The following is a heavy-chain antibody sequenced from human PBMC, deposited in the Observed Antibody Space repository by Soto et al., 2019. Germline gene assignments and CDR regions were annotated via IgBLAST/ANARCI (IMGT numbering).Heavy chain of an antibody. Sequence: PSETLSLTCAVYSGSFSDYSWNWIRQPPGKGLEWIGEITPSGTTNCNPSLKSRVTISVDTSRNQFSLRLSSVTAADTAVYYCARGDGSSSFLNWFDPWGQGTLVTVS. D-gene: IGHD6-6*01. V-gene: IGHV4-34*01. CDR3: ARGDGSSSFLNWFDP. J-gene: IGHJ5*02. CDR2: ITPSGTT. CDR1: SGSFSDYS.